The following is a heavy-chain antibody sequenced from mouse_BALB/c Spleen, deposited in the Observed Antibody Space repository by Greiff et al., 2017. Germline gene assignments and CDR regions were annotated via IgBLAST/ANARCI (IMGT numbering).Heavy chain of an antibody. CDR1: GFTFSSYA. D-gene: IGHD1-2*01. CDR2: ISSGGSYT. V-gene: IGHV5-9-4*01. J-gene: IGHJ2*01. CDR3: ARGLRLRRYFDY. Sequence: EVQLVESGGGLVKPGGSLKLSCAASGFTFSSYAMSWVRQSPEKRLEWVAEISSGGSYTYYPDTVTGRFTISRDNAKNTLYLEMSSLRSEDTAMYYCARGLRLRRYFDYWGQGTTLTVSS.